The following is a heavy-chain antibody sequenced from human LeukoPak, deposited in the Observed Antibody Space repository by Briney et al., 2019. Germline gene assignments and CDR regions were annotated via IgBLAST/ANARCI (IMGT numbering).Heavy chain of an antibody. J-gene: IGHJ5*02. CDR3: ARNFDMKGFDP. V-gene: IGHV1-2*02. D-gene: IGHD3-9*01. Sequence: GASVTVSCKASGYTFTGYYMNWVRQAPGQGLEWMGWINPDSGFTKYAQKFQGRVTMTRDTSITTVYMDLTRLTSDDTAVYYCARNFDMKGFDPWGQGTLVTVSS. CDR1: GYTFTGYY. CDR2: INPDSGFT.